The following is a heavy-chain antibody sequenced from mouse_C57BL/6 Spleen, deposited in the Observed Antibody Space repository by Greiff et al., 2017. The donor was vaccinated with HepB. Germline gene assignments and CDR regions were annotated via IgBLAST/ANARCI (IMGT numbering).Heavy chain of an antibody. CDR1: GYTFTSYW. V-gene: IGHV1-7*01. CDR3: ARFYDGYWDYFDY. Sequence: QVQLKESGAELAKPGASVKLSCKASGYTFTSYWMHWVKQRPGQGLEWIGYINPSSGYTKYNQKFKDKATLTADKSSSTAYMQLSSLTYEDSAVYYCARFYDGYWDYFDYWGQGTTLTVSS. J-gene: IGHJ2*01. CDR2: INPSSGYT. D-gene: IGHD2-3*01.